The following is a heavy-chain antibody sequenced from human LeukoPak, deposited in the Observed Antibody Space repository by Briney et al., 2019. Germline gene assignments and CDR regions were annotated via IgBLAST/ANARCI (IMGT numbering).Heavy chain of an antibody. CDR2: ISSSSSYI. CDR3: AKGLL. V-gene: IGHV3-21*01. Sequence: GGSLRLSCAASGITFSTYAMSWVRQAPGKGLEWVSSISSSSSYIYYADSVKGRFTISRDNAKNSLYLQMNSLRAEDTAVYYCAKGLLGGQGTLVTVSS. J-gene: IGHJ4*02. CDR1: GITFSTYA.